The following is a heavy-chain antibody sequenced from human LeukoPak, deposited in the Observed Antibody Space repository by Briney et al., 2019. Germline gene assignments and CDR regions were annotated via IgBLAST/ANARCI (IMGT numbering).Heavy chain of an antibody. D-gene: IGHD6-13*01. J-gene: IGHJ3*02. V-gene: IGHV1-69*04. CDR1: GGTFSSYA. Sequence: GASVKVSCKASGGTFSSYAISWVRQAPGQGLEWMGRIIPILGIANYAQKFQGRVTITADKSTSTAYMELSSLRSEDTAVYYCARVRWSSSLYDAFDIWGQGTMVTVSS. CDR3: ARVRWSSSLYDAFDI. CDR2: IIPILGIA.